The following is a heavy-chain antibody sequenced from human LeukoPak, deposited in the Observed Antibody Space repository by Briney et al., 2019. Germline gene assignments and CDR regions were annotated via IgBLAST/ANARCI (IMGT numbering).Heavy chain of an antibody. CDR2: INHSGST. V-gene: IGHV4-34*01. Sequence: SETLSLTCAVYGGSFSGYYWSWIRQPPGKGLEWIGEINHSGSTNYNSSLKSRVTISVDTSKNQFSLKLSSVTAADTAVYYCARDNYGSGSVWFDPWSQGTLVTVSS. CDR3: ARDNYGSGSVWFDP. CDR1: GGSFSGYY. D-gene: IGHD3-10*01. J-gene: IGHJ5*02.